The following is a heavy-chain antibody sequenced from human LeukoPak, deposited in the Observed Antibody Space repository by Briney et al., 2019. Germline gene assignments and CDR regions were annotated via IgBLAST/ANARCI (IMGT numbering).Heavy chain of an antibody. CDR3: ARGLRYMVRGGRYYYYMDV. D-gene: IGHD3-10*01. Sequence: SETLSLTCSVSGLSISSGRFWVWIRQPPGKGLEWLATVYESGTPFYNPSLKSRLTISVDSPRNQFSLRLSSVTAADTAVYYCARGLRYMVRGGRYYYYMDVWGKGTTVTVSS. J-gene: IGHJ6*03. CDR2: VYESGTP. CDR1: GLSISSGRF. V-gene: IGHV4-38-2*02.